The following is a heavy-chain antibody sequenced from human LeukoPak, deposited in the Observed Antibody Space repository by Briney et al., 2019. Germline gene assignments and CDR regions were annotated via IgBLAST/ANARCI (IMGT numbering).Heavy chain of an antibody. Sequence: SETLSLTCTVSGGSISSYYWSWIRQPAGKGLEWIGRIYTSGSTNYDPSLKSRVTISVDKSKNQFSPKLSSVTAADTAVYYCARGLSIAAAGVFDYWGQGTLVTVSS. CDR1: GGSISSYY. D-gene: IGHD6-13*01. J-gene: IGHJ4*02. CDR3: ARGLSIAAAGVFDY. V-gene: IGHV4-4*07. CDR2: IYTSGST.